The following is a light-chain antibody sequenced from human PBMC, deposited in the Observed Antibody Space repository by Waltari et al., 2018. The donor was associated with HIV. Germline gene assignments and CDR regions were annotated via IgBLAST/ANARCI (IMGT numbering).Light chain of an antibody. CDR2: ASS. V-gene: IGKV1-12*01. J-gene: IGKJ1*01. Sequence: DIQMTQSPFFVSASVGARVTITCRASQAISSWLPWYQQRPGAAPKLLIYASSTLQSGVPTRFSGGRSGANFTLTISSLQPEDFATYFCQQADGLPWTFGQGTKVEMK. CDR1: QAISSW. CDR3: QQADGLPWT.